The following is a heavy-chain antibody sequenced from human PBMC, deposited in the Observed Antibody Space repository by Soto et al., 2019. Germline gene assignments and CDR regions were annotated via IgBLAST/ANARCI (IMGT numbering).Heavy chain of an antibody. J-gene: IGHJ5*02. CDR2: INSDGNT. CDR3: ARARRLENWYDP. Sequence: PSETLSLAWTVSSGSLFGDYCTWIRQPAGGGLEWIGRINSDGNTNYSPSLKSRVTMSVDLSRKHFSLNLTSVTAADTASYFCARARRLENWYDPWGPGIQVTVSS. V-gene: IGHV4-4*07. D-gene: IGHD5-12*01. CDR1: SGSLFGDY.